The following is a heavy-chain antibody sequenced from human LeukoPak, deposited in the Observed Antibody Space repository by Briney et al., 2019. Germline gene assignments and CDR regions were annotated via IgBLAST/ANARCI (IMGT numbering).Heavy chain of an antibody. J-gene: IGHJ4*02. CDR2: ISSNGGST. CDR3: ARRGSYYGDSTDY. CDR1: GFTFSSYA. V-gene: IGHV3-64*01. D-gene: IGHD1-26*01. Sequence: GGSLRLPCAASGFTFSSYAMHWVRQAPGKGLQYVSAISSNGGSTYYANSLKGRFTISRDNSKNTLYLQMGSLRAEDMAVYYCARRGSYYGDSTDYWGQGTLVTVSS.